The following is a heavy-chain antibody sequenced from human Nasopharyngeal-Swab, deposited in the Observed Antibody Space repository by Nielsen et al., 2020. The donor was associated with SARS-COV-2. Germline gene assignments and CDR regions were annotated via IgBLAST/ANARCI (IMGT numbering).Heavy chain of an antibody. CDR1: GFTFSSYW. CDR2: IKQDGSEK. CDR3: ARVWLGELLPIVY. D-gene: IGHD3-10*01. Sequence: GESLKIPCAASGFTFSSYWMSWVRQAPGKGLEWVANIKQDGSEKYYVDSVKGRFPISRDNAKNSLYLQMNSLRAEDTAVYYCARVWLGELLPIVYWGQGTLVTVSS. J-gene: IGHJ4*02. V-gene: IGHV3-7*01.